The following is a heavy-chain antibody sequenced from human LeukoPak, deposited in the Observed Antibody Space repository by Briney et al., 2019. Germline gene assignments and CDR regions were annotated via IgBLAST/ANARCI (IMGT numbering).Heavy chain of an antibody. CDR3: ARASRYYGSGSYYYYYYYMDV. V-gene: IGHV4-34*01. CDR2: INHSGST. D-gene: IGHD3-10*01. J-gene: IGHJ6*03. Sequence: SETLSLTCAVYGGSFSGYYWSWIRQPPGKGLEWIGEINHSGSTNYNPSLKSRVTISVDTSKNQFSLKLSSVTAADTAVYYCARASRYYGSGSYYYYYYYMDVWGKGTTVTVSS. CDR1: GGSFSGYY.